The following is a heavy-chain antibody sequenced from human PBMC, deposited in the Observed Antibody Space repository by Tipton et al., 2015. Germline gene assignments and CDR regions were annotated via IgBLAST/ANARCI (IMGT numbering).Heavy chain of an antibody. J-gene: IGHJ6*02. CDR3: ARRGLGYYYYGMDV. Sequence: TLSLTCTVSGASMRNYYWSWIRQPPGKGLEWIGYLSYSGSTNYNPSLKSRVTISVDTSKNQFSLRLSSVTAADTALYYCARRGLGYYYYGMDVWGQGTTVTVSS. CDR2: LSYSGST. CDR1: GASMRNYY. V-gene: IGHV4-59*01. D-gene: IGHD7-27*01.